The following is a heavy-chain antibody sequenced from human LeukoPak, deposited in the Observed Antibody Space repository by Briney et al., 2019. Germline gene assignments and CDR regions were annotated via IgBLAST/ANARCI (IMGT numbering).Heavy chain of an antibody. CDR1: GYSISSGYY. D-gene: IGHD3-10*01. CDR3: ARDAAHYYGSGNWFDP. V-gene: IGHV4-38-2*02. CDR2: IYHSGST. J-gene: IGHJ5*02. Sequence: PSETLSLTCTVSGYSISSGYYWGWIRQPPGKGLEWIGSIYHSGSTYYNPSLKSRVTISVDTSKNQFSLKLSSVTAADTAVYYCARDAAHYYGSGNWFDPWGQGTLVTVSS.